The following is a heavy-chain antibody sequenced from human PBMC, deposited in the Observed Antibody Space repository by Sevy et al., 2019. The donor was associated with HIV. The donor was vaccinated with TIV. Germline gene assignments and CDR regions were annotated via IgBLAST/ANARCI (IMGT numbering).Heavy chain of an antibody. D-gene: IGHD2-15*01. V-gene: IGHV3-21*01. Sequence: GSLRLSCAASGFTFSTSTMNWVRQAPGKGQEWVSLMTSSGSYILYADSVKGRFTISRDNAKNSVFLQMNSLRVEDTAVYYCVRDGWNYWGQGTLVTVSS. CDR1: GFTFSTST. CDR2: MTSSGSYI. CDR3: VRDGWNY. J-gene: IGHJ4*02.